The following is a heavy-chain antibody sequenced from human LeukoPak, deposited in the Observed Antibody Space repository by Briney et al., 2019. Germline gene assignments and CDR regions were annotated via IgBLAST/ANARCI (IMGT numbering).Heavy chain of an antibody. J-gene: IGHJ4*02. CDR2: ISTSGTTI. V-gene: IGHV3-11*01. Sequence: PGGSLRLSWAASGFTFSHYYMSWVRQAPGKGLEWISYISTSGTTIYYADSVKGRFTISRDNAKNSLYLQMNSLRAEDTAVYYCARGYGDYEVTDYWGQGSLVTVSS. CDR3: ARGYGDYEVTDY. CDR1: GFTFSHYY. D-gene: IGHD4-17*01.